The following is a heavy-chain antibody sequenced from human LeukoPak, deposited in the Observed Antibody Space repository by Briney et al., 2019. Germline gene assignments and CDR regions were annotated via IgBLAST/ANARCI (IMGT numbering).Heavy chain of an antibody. CDR3: ANLGQWLGRGHYYYGMDV. CDR1: GFTFDDYA. CDR2: ISGDGDIT. V-gene: IGHV3-43*02. Sequence: GGSLRLSCAASGFTFDDYAMHWVRQAPGKGLEWVSLISGDGDITYYADSVKGRFTISRDNSKNSLYLQMSSLRTEDTALYYCANLGQWLGRGHYYYGMDVWGQGTTVTVSS. D-gene: IGHD6-19*01. J-gene: IGHJ6*02.